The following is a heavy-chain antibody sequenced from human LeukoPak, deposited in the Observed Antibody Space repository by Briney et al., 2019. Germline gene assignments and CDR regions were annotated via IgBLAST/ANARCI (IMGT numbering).Heavy chain of an antibody. CDR2: IYYSGST. CDR1: GGSISSYY. Sequence: SETLSLTCTVSGGSISSYYWSWIRQPPGKGLEWIGYIYYSGSTNYNPSLKSRVTISVDTSKNQFSLTLSSVTAADTAVYYCARGDRGSLLGAFDIWGQGTMVTVSS. D-gene: IGHD2/OR15-2a*01. V-gene: IGHV4-59*01. J-gene: IGHJ3*02. CDR3: ARGDRGSLLGAFDI.